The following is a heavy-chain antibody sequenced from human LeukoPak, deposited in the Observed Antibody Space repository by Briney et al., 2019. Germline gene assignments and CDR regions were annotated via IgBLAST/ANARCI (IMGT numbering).Heavy chain of an antibody. Sequence: SETLSLTCAVYGGSFSGYYWKWIRQPPRKGLEWIGEINHSGSTNYNPSLKSRVTISVDRSKNQFSLKLSSVTAADTAVYYCASPSVPAAMRAFDIWGQGTMVTVSS. D-gene: IGHD2-2*01. V-gene: IGHV4-34*01. CDR3: ASPSVPAAMRAFDI. J-gene: IGHJ3*02. CDR2: INHSGST. CDR1: GGSFSGYY.